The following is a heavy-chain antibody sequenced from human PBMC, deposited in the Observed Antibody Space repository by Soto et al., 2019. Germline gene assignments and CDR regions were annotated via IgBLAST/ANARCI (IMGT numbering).Heavy chain of an antibody. D-gene: IGHD6-19*01. Sequence: QVQLVQSGAEVKKPGSSVKVSCKASGGTFSSYTISWVRHAPGQGLEWMGRIIPILGIANYAQKFQGRVTITADKSTSTAYMELSSLRSEDTAVYYCARAIAVAGTDPFDYWGQGTLVTVSS. CDR2: IIPILGIA. V-gene: IGHV1-69*02. CDR1: GGTFSSYT. J-gene: IGHJ4*02. CDR3: ARAIAVAGTDPFDY.